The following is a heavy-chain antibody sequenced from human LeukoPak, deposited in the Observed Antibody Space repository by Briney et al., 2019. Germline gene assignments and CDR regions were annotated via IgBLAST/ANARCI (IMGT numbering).Heavy chain of an antibody. D-gene: IGHD3-22*01. CDR1: GFIFSNYG. Sequence: GGSLRLSCVASGFIFSNYGMHWVCQAPGKGLEWVAVIWYDGSNEYYADSVKGRFTISRDTSKNTLYLQMNSLRAEDTAVYYCARAYFYDVSVTPDYWGQGTLVTVSS. CDR3: ARAYFYDVSVTPDY. V-gene: IGHV3-33*01. CDR2: IWYDGSNE. J-gene: IGHJ4*02.